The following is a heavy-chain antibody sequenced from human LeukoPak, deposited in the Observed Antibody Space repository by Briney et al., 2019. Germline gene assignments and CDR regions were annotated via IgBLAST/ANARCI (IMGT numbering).Heavy chain of an antibody. Sequence: ASVKVSCKASGYTFTGYYMNWVRQAPGRGLAWMGWINPNSGGTNYAQKFQGRVTRTRDTSISTAYMELSRLRSDDTAVYYCAQRGRASSGYYPEDFDYWGQGTLVTVSS. CDR3: AQRGRASSGYYPEDFDY. V-gene: IGHV1-2*02. J-gene: IGHJ4*02. D-gene: IGHD3-22*01. CDR2: INPNSGGT. CDR1: GYTFTGYY.